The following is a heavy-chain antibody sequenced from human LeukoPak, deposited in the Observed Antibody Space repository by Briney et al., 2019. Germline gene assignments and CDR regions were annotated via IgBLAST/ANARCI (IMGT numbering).Heavy chain of an antibody. CDR1: GFTFRSYE. V-gene: IGHV3-48*03. J-gene: IGHJ4*02. Sequence: GGSLRLSCAASGFTFRSYEMNWVRQAPGKGLEWVSFISNSGDSIYYADSVKGRFTISRDNAKNSLFLQMNSLRAEDTAVYYCARSEARFMLSWGQGTLVTVSS. CDR2: ISNSGDSI. CDR3: ARSEARFMLS. D-gene: IGHD3-16*02.